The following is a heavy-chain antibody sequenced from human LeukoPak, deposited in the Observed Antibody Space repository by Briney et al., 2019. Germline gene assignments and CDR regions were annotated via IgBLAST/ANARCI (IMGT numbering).Heavy chain of an antibody. J-gene: IGHJ3*02. CDR3: ATGASYGSGSYGAFDI. CDR1: GGTFSTYA. Sequence: SVKVSCKASGGTFSTYAISWVRQAPGQGLEWMGGIIPIFGTANYAQKFQGRVTITADESTSTAYMELSSLRSEDAAVYYCATGASYGSGSYGAFDIWGQGTMVTVSS. CDR2: IIPIFGTA. V-gene: IGHV1-69*13. D-gene: IGHD3-10*01.